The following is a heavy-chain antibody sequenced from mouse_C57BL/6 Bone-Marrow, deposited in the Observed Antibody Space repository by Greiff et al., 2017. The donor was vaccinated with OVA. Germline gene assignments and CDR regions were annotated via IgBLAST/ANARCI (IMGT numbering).Heavy chain of an antibody. CDR3: ARRYDGSSWYLDV. CDR2: IYPGCGST. Sequence: QVQLQQPGAELVKPGASVKMSCKASGYTFTSYCITWVKQRPGQGLEWIGDIYPGCGSTNYNEKFKCKATLTADTSSSTAYMQVSRLTSEDSADYYGARRYDGSSWYLDVWGTGTTVTVTS. D-gene: IGHD1-1*01. V-gene: IGHV1-55*01. J-gene: IGHJ1*03. CDR1: GYTFTSYC.